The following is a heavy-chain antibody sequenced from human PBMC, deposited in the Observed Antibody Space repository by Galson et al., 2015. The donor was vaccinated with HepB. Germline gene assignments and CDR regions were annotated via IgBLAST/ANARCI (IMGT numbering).Heavy chain of an antibody. Sequence: SLRLSCAASGFTFTSYWMNWVRQAPGKGLEWVASIKKDGSEKYDVDSVKGRFTTPRDNTKKSLYLQMNSLRAEDTAVYYCASDLYNLILPSFWGQGTLVTVSS. V-gene: IGHV3-7*01. CDR3: ASDLYNLILPSF. D-gene: IGHD1-14*01. CDR2: IKKDGSEK. CDR1: GFTFTSYW. J-gene: IGHJ4*02.